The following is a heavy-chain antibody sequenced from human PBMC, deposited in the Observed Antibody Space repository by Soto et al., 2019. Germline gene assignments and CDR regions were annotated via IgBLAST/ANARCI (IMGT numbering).Heavy chain of an antibody. CDR2: INSDGSST. V-gene: IGHV3-74*01. CDR3: ARGVYCSGGSCHRNWFDP. Sequence: GGSLRLSCAASGLTFSSYWMHWVRQAPGKGLVWVSRINSDGSSTSYADSVKGRFTISRDNAKNTLYLQMNSLRAEDTAVYYCARGVYCSGGSCHRNWFDPWGQGTLVTVSS. J-gene: IGHJ5*02. D-gene: IGHD2-15*01. CDR1: GLTFSSYW.